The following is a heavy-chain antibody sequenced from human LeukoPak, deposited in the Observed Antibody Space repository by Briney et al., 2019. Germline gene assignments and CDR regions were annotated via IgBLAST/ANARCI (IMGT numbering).Heavy chain of an antibody. CDR3: ATSESSGWHDAFDI. Sequence: GGSLRLSCAASGFTFRSYAMSWVRQAPGKGLEWVSAISGSGGSAYYADSVKGRFTISRDNSKNTLYLQMNSLRAEDTAVYYCATSESSGWHDAFDIWGQGTMVIVSS. J-gene: IGHJ3*02. CDR1: GFTFRSYA. CDR2: ISGSGGSA. V-gene: IGHV3-23*01. D-gene: IGHD6-19*01.